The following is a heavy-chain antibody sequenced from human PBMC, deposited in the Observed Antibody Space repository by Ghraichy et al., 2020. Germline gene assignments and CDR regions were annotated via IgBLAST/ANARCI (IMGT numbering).Heavy chain of an antibody. CDR2: ISSSSSYT. CDR1: GFTFSDYY. V-gene: IGHV3-11*05. J-gene: IGHJ4*02. CDR3: ARGSREVDY. Sequence: GSLRLSCAASGFTFSDYYMSWIRQAPGKGLEWVSYISSSSSYTNYADSVEGRFTISRDNAKSSLYLQMNSLRAEDTAVYYCARGSREVDYWGRGTLVTVSS. D-gene: IGHD2-15*01.